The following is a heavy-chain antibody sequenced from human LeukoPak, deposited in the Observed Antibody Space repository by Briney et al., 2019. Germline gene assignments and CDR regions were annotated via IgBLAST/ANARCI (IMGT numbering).Heavy chain of an antibody. V-gene: IGHV4-59*01. D-gene: IGHD3-16*02. J-gene: IGHJ3*02. Sequence: SETLSLTCTLSGGSISSYNWSCLPEPLGKGLGWVGYIYYSGIINHNPSLKSRVTISVDTSKNQFSLKLSSVTAADTAVYYCARDGMITFGGVIGIDAFDIWGQGTMVTVSS. CDR1: GGSISSYN. CDR2: IYYSGII. CDR3: ARDGMITFGGVIGIDAFDI.